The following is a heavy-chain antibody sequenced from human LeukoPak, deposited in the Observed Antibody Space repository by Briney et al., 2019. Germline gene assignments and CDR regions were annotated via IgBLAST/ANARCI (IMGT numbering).Heavy chain of an antibody. V-gene: IGHV1-18*01. CDR1: GYSFNSYG. CDR2: ISVHNGNT. Sequence: ASVKVSCKASGYSFNSYGISWVRQTPGQGLEWMGWISVHNGNTNYAQKFQGRVIMTTDTSTSTAYMELRSLRSDDTAAYYCARDYYDISTSYYNFDYWGQGTLVTVSS. J-gene: IGHJ4*02. D-gene: IGHD3-9*01. CDR3: ARDYYDISTSYYNFDY.